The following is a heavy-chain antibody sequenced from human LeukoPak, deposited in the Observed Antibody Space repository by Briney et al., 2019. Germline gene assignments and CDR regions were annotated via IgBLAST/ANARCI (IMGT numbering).Heavy chain of an antibody. D-gene: IGHD2-2*01. CDR3: ARRTSCCDDY. J-gene: IGHJ4*02. CDR1: GGSFSGYY. V-gene: IGHV4-34*01. CDR2: INHSGST. Sequence: PSETLSLTCAVYGGSFSGYYWSWIRQPPGKGLEWIGEINHSGSTNYNPSLKSRVTISVDTSKNQFSLKLSSVTAADTAVYYCARRTSCCDDYWGQGTLVTVSS.